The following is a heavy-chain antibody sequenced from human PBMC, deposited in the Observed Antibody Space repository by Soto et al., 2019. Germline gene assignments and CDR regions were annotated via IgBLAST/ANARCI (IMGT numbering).Heavy chain of an antibody. CDR3: AGELDIHHGLGY. CDR2: TYYRSNWNF. J-gene: IGHJ4*02. Sequence: TLSLTCAIPWGSVSSNTATWNWVRQSPSRGLEWLGRTYYRSNWNFDYALSVKSRITINPDTSKNQFSLQLNSLTPEDTAVYYCAGELDIHHGLGYWGPGTSVTVSS. CDR1: WGSVSSNTAT. V-gene: IGHV6-1*01. D-gene: IGHD3-3*02.